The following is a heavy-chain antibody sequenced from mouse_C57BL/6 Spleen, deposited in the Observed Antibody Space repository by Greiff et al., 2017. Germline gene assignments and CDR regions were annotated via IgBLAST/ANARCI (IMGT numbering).Heavy chain of an antibody. CDR3: ARRGNWDGYCDV. D-gene: IGHD4-1*01. Sequence: QVQLQQSGPELVKPGASVKISCKASGYAFSSSWMNWVKQRPGTGLEWIGRIYPGDGDTNYNGKFKGKATLTADKSSSTAYMQLSSLTSEDSAVYFCARRGNWDGYCDVWGTGTTVTVSS. J-gene: IGHJ1*03. V-gene: IGHV1-82*01. CDR1: GYAFSSSW. CDR2: IYPGDGDT.